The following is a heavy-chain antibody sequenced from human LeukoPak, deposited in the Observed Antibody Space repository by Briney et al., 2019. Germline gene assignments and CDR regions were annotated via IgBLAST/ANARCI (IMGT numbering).Heavy chain of an antibody. CDR2: IYSDNT. CDR3: ARNEYSSSLGAPDY. D-gene: IGHD6-6*01. J-gene: IGHJ4*02. CDR1: GFTVSSNS. V-gene: IGHV3-53*01. Sequence: GGSLRLSCTVSGFTVSSNSMSWVRQAPGKGLEWVSFIYSDNTHYSDSVKGRFTISRDNSKNTLYLQMNSLRDEDTAVYYCARNEYSSSLGAPDYWGQGTLVTVSS.